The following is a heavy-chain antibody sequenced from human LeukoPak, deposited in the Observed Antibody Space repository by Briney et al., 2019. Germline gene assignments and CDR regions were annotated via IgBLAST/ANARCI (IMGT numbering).Heavy chain of an antibody. CDR1: GGSISSYY. CDR2: IYYSGST. Sequence: SETLSLTCTVSGGSISSYYWSWIRQPPGKGLEWIGYIYYSGSTNYNPSLKSRVTISLDTSKSQFSLGLSSVTAADTAVYYCARATFGGTIQGVYFDYWGQGTLVTVSS. CDR3: ARATFGGTIQGVYFDY. D-gene: IGHD3-16*01. J-gene: IGHJ4*02. V-gene: IGHV4-59*01.